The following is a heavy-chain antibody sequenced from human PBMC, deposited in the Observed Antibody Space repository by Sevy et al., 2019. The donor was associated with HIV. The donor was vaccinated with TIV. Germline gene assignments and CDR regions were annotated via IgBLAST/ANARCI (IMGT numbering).Heavy chain of an antibody. J-gene: IGHJ4*02. V-gene: IGHV3-21*05. D-gene: IGHD3-10*01. CDR2: ISTGTDHI. CDR3: VRRGVDAYNVYFDL. Sequence: GGSLRLSCTASGYTFPAFSFNWVRQAPGKGLEWISYISTGTDHIYYADSAKGRFTSSRDDAKNSVYLEMKSLRDQDTALYYCVRRGVDAYNVYFDLWGQGTLVTVSS. CDR1: GYTFPAFS.